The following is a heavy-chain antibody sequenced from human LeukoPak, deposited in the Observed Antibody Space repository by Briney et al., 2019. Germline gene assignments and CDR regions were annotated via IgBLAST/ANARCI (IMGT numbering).Heavy chain of an antibody. CDR2: ISYDGSSK. J-gene: IGHJ4*02. Sequence: GGSLRLSCAASGFTFSSYAMHWVRQAPGKGLEWVAVISYDGSSKYYADSVKGRFTISRDDSKITLYLQMNSLRPEDTAVYYCARPDRYFDYNNFDYWGQGTLVTVSS. CDR1: GFTFSSYA. V-gene: IGHV3-30*04. D-gene: IGHD3-16*01. CDR3: ARPDRYFDYNNFDY.